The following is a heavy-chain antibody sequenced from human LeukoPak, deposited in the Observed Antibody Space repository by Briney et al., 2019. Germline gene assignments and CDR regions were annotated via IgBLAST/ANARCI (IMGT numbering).Heavy chain of an antibody. CDR1: GFTFNNYA. CDR2: ISSSGDIT. D-gene: IGHD3-22*01. V-gene: IGHV3-23*01. CDR3: AKDPPNYYESNGHYYRLNGDY. J-gene: IGHJ4*02. Sequence: PGGSLRLACAASGFTFNNYAMSWVRQAPGKGLEWVSAISSSGDITFYADSVKGRFTISRDNSSYTLYLQMNSIRAEDAAVYYCAKDPPNYYESNGHYYRLNGDYWGQGTLVTVSS.